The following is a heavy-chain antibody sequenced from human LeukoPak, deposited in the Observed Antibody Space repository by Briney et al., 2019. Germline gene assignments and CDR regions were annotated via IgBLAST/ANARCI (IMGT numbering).Heavy chain of an antibody. CDR1: GYTLTELS. CDR3: ATVFVYSSGWYRSPANWFDP. CDR2: FDPEDGET. Sequence: ASVKVSCXVSGYTLTELSMHWVRQAPGKGLEWMGGFDPEDGETIYAQKFQGRVTMTEDTSTDTAYMELSSLRSEDTAVYYCATVFVYSSGWYRSPANWFDPWGQGTLVTVSS. J-gene: IGHJ5*02. D-gene: IGHD6-19*01. V-gene: IGHV1-24*01.